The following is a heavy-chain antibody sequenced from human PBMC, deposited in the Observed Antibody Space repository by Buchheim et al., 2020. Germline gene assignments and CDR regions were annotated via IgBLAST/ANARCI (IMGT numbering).Heavy chain of an antibody. CDR3: AREVYGAGYALDS. V-gene: IGHV4-4*02. D-gene: IGHD5-12*01. J-gene: IGHJ4*02. CDR2: IHASGTT. CDR1: DGAISSNKW. Sequence: VQLQESGPGLVKPSGTLSLSCEVSDGAISSNKWWSWVRRPPGQGLEWIGEIHASGTTNYNPSLTSRVSISIDKSKNQLSLEVRSVTAADTGLYLCAREVYGAGYALDSWGQGTL.